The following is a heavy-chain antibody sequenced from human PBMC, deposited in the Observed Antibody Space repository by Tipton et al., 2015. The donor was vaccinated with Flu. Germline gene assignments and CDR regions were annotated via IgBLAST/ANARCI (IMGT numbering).Heavy chain of an antibody. CDR2: ISSDGDYI. J-gene: IGHJ4*02. V-gene: IGHV3-21*01. D-gene: IGHD3-9*01. Sequence: SLRLSCAASRFTFRSYNMNWVRQVPGKGLEWVASISSDGDYIYYADSVKGRFTVSRDNAQNSLFLQMDSLGVEDTAVYYCAGVLQYFDSFYWGQGTLVTVSS. CDR1: RFTFRSYN. CDR3: AGVLQYFDSFY.